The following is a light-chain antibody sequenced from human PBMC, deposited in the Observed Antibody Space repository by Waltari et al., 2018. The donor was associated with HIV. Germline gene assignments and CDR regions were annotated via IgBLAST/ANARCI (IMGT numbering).Light chain of an antibody. CDR1: NLGSKS. Sequence: SYVLTQPPSVSVAPGKTARITCGGNNLGSKSVHWYRQKPGQAPVLVIYDDGDRPSGIPERFSGSNAGNTATLTISRVEAGDEADYYCQVWDSSSDHYVFGTGTKVTVL. CDR3: QVWDSSSDHYV. J-gene: IGLJ1*01. CDR2: DDG. V-gene: IGLV3-21*04.